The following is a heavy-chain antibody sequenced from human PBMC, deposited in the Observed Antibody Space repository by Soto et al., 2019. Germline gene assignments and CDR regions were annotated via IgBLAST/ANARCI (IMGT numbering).Heavy chain of an antibody. CDR1: GFTFSSYW. V-gene: IGHV3-7*03. CDR3: AKIRLLTTVDY. D-gene: IGHD4-17*01. J-gene: IGHJ4*02. CDR2: IKQDGSEK. Sequence: EVQLVESGGGLVQPGGSLRLSCAASGFTFSSYWVSWFRQAPGKGLEWVANIKQDGSEKYSVDSVKGRFTISRDNAKNSLYLQMNSLRAEDTAIYYCAKIRLLTTVDYWGQGTLVTVSS.